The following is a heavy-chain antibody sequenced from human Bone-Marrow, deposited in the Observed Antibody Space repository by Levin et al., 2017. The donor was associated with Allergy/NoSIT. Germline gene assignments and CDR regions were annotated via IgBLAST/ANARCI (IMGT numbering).Heavy chain of an antibody. CDR1: GFTLSSYE. D-gene: IGHD3-22*01. V-gene: IGHV3-48*03. CDR3: ATVSWGDYYDSRAPGYFHN. Sequence: PGGSLRLSCEASGFTLSSYEMNWLRQAPGKGLEWLSYLSRTATTVYYADSVRGRFTISRDTAKNSLYLQMNGLKAEDTAVYYCATVSWGDYYDSRAPGYFHNWGQGTLVTVSS. J-gene: IGHJ4*02. CDR2: LSRTATTV.